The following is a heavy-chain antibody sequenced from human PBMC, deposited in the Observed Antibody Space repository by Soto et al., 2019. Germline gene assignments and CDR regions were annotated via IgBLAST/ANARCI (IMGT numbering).Heavy chain of an antibody. CDR2: INHSGST. J-gene: IGHJ4*02. Sequence: QVQLQQWGAGLLKLSETLSLPCAVYGGSFSGYYWSWIRQPPGKGLEWIGEINHSGSTNYNPSLKSRVTISVDTSKNQFSLKLSSVTAADTAVYYCARAREYNWNYDYFDYWGQGTLVTVSS. CDR3: ARAREYNWNYDYFDY. D-gene: IGHD1-7*01. CDR1: GGSFSGYY. V-gene: IGHV4-34*01.